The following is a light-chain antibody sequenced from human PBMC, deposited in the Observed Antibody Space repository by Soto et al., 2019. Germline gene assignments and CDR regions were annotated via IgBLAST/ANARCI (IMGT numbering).Light chain of an antibody. J-gene: IGKJ1*01. V-gene: IGKV1-5*01. CDR2: DAS. CDR3: QQYTNTNNPWM. Sequence: DIQVTQSPPTLSASVGDRVTITFPASQTISTWMAWYQQKPGKAPKLLVYDASTLQSGVASRFSGSGSGTEFTLIISGLQPDDSATYYCQQYTNTNNPWMFGQGTKVDIK. CDR1: QTISTW.